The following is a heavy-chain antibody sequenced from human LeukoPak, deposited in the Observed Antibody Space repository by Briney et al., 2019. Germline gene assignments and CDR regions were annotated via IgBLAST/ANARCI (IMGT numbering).Heavy chain of an antibody. Sequence: GGSLRLSCAASGFTFSSYSMNWVRQAPGKGLEWVSSISSSSSYIYYADSVKGRFTISRDNAKNSLYLQMNSLRAEDTAVYYCARSPPLSYSNPYFDYWGQGTLVTVSS. V-gene: IGHV3-21*01. CDR3: ARSPPLSYSNPYFDY. J-gene: IGHJ4*02. CDR1: GFTFSSYS. D-gene: IGHD4-11*01. CDR2: ISSSSSYI.